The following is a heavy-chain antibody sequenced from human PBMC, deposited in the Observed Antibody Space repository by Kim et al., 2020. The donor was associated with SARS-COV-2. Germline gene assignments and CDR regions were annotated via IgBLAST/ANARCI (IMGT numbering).Heavy chain of an antibody. Sequence: GGSLRLSCAASGFTFSSYAMSWVRQAPGKGLEWVSAISGSGGSTYYADSVKGRFTISRDNSKITLYLQMNSLRAEDTAVYYCAKANGYCSSTSCLDYYYYYGMDVWGQGTTVTVSS. V-gene: IGHV3-23*01. J-gene: IGHJ6*02. D-gene: IGHD2-2*01. CDR3: AKANGYCSSTSCLDYYYYYGMDV. CDR1: GFTFSSYA. CDR2: ISGSGGST.